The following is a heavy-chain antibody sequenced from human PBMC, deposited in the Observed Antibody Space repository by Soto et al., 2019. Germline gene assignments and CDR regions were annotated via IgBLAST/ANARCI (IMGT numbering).Heavy chain of an antibody. Sequence: ASVKVSCKASGGTFSSYAISWVRQAPGQGLEWMGGIIPIFGTANYAQKFQGRVTITADKSTSTAYMELSSLSSEDTAVYYCARDRSGSDWFGPRGQGTLVTVSS. V-gene: IGHV1-69*06. CDR3: ARDRSGSDWFGP. CDR2: IIPIFGTA. J-gene: IGHJ5*02. D-gene: IGHD3-22*01. CDR1: GGTFSSYA.